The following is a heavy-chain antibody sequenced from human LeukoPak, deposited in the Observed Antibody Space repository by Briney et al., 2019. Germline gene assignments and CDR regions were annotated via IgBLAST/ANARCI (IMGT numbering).Heavy chain of an antibody. D-gene: IGHD6-13*01. CDR1: GFTVSGNY. CDR3: ARGIAAAGTSYAAFDI. CDR2: LYSSATT. J-gene: IGHJ3*02. Sequence: GGSLRLSCAASGFTVSGNYMTWVRQAPGKGLVWVSILYSSATTYYADSVTGRFTISRDNSKNTLYLQMNSLRAEDTAVYYCARGIAAAGTSYAAFDIWGQGTMVTVSS. V-gene: IGHV3-53*01.